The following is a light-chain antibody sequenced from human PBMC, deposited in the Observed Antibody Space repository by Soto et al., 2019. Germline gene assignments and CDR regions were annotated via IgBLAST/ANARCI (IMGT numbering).Light chain of an antibody. CDR3: QQYDYSPRT. Sequence: ELVLTQSPGTLSFSPGARATLSCRASLSLPSRSLAWYQQRPGQAPRVLISAASTRAADIPDRFSGSRYGTDGTLTINRLEPEDGEVYYCQQYDYSPRTFGQGTKVDIK. CDR1: LSLPSRS. V-gene: IGKV3-20*01. J-gene: IGKJ1*01. CDR2: AAS.